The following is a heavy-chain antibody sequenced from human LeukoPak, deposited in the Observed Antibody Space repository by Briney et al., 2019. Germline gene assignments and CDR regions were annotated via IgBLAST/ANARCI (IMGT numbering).Heavy chain of an antibody. CDR1: GYTFTGYY. CDR3: AKAFDYGETFDY. V-gene: IGHV1-2*02. J-gene: IGHJ4*02. Sequence: ASVKVSCKASGYTFTGYYMHWVRQAPGQGLEWMGWINPNSGGTNYAQKFQGRVTMTRDTSISTAYMELSRLRSEDTAVYYCAKAFDYGETFDYWGQGTLVTVSS. CDR2: INPNSGGT. D-gene: IGHD4-17*01.